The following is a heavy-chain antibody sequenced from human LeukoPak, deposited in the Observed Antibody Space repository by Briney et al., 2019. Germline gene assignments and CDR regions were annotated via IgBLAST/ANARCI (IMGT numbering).Heavy chain of an antibody. CDR3: AKDIGTGSYYHFDY. J-gene: IGHJ4*02. D-gene: IGHD1-26*01. CDR2: ISWNSGSI. V-gene: IGHV3-9*01. CDR1: GFTFGDYA. Sequence: GGSLRLSCAASGFTFGDYAFHWVRQAPGKGLEWVSGISWNSGSIDYADSVKGRFTISRDNAKNSLYLQMTSLRAEDTALYYCAKDIGTGSYYHFDYWGQGTLVTVSS.